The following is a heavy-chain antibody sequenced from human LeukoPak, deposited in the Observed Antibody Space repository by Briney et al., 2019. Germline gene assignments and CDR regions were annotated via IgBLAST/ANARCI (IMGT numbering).Heavy chain of an antibody. CDR3: ARPLDYCSGGSCYGSWFDP. J-gene: IGHJ5*02. V-gene: IGHV4-39*01. Sequence: IPSETLSLTCTVSGGSISSSSYYWGWIRQPPGKGLEWIGSIYYSGSTYYNPSLKSRVTISVDTSKNQFSLKLSSVTVADTAVYYCARPLDYCSGGSCYGSWFDPWGQGTLVTVSS. D-gene: IGHD2-15*01. CDR2: IYYSGST. CDR1: GGSISSSSYY.